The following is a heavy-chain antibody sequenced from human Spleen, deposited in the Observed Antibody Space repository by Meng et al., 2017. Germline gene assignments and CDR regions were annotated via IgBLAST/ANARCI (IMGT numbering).Heavy chain of an antibody. V-gene: IGHV1-69*06. CDR3: ASLGWELGSRAGP. CDR1: GGTFSSYA. J-gene: IGHJ5*02. D-gene: IGHD1-26*01. CDR2: IIPIFGTA. Sequence: SVKVSCKASGGTFSSYAISWVRQAPGQGLEWMGGIIPIFGTANYAQKLQGRVTITADKSTSTAYMELSSLRSGDTAVYYCASLGWELGSRAGPWGQGTLVTVSS.